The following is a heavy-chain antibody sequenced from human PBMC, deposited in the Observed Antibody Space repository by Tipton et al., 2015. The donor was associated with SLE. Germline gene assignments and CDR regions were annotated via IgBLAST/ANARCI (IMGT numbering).Heavy chain of an antibody. CDR2: ISAFHGNT. CDR3: ASGETDFYGSGAAWYFDY. D-gene: IGHD3-10*01. Sequence: QLVQSGAEVKKPGASVKVSCKASGYTFTRYGISWVRQAPGQGLEWMGWISAFHGNTNYAQKLQGRVTMTTDTSTSTAYMELRSLRSDDTAVYYCASGETDFYGSGAAWYFDYWGQGTLVTVSS. CDR1: GYTFTRYG. J-gene: IGHJ4*02. V-gene: IGHV1-18*01.